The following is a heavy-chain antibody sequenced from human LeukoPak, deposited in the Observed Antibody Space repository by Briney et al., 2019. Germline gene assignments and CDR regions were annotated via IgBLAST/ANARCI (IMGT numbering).Heavy chain of an antibody. Sequence: PGGSLRLSCAASGFTFSDYYMNWIRQAPGKGLEWVSYISSSSSYINYADSVKGRFTISRDNAKNSLYLQMNSLRAEDTAVYYCARYDARYGMDVWGQGTTVTVSS. CDR1: GFTFSDYY. V-gene: IGHV3-11*06. D-gene: IGHD1-1*01. J-gene: IGHJ6*02. CDR2: ISSSSSYI. CDR3: ARYDARYGMDV.